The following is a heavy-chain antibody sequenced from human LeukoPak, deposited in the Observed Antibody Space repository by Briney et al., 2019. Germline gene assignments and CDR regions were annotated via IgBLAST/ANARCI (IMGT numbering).Heavy chain of an antibody. J-gene: IGHJ4*02. V-gene: IGHV4-59*08. D-gene: IGHD2-21*01. Sequence: SETLLFTCTVSGGSIFSYYWSWIRQPPGKGLEWMGYIYYSGSTNYNPSLKSRVTISVDTSKNQFSLRVSSVTAADTAVYYCARHLNNCGDDCYIFDYWGQGTLLPVPS. CDR2: IYYSGST. CDR1: GGSIFSYY. CDR3: ARHLNNCGDDCYIFDY.